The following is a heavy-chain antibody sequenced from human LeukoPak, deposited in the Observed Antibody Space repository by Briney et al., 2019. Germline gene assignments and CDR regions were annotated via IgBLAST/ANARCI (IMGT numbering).Heavy chain of an antibody. CDR2: INPNSGGT. J-gene: IGHJ4*02. V-gene: IGHV1-2*02. D-gene: IGHD3-22*01. CDR1: GYTFTGYY. CDR3: AREGDSSGYRFDY. Sequence: ASVKVSCKASGYTFTGYYMHWVRQAPGQGLEWMGWINPNSGGTNYAQKFQGRVTMTRDTSISTAYMELSRLRSDDTAVYYCAREGDSSGYRFDYWGQGTLVTVSS.